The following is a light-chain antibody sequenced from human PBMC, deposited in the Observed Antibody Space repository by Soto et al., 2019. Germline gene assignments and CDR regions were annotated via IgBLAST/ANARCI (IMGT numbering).Light chain of an antibody. Sequence: DIQMTQSPSSLSASVGDRVTITCRASQSISSYLNWYQQKPGQAPMLLIYAASSLQSGVPSRFSGSGSGTDFTLTSSSRQPEDVATYYCQQSYSTPPLTFGGGTKVEIK. CDR2: AAS. CDR1: QSISSY. CDR3: QQSYSTPPLT. V-gene: IGKV1-39*01. J-gene: IGKJ4*01.